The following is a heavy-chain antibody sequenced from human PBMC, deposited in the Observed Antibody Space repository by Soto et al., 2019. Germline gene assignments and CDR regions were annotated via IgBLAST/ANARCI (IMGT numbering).Heavy chain of an antibody. CDR2: MNPNSGNT. Sequence: QVQLVQSGAEVKKPGASVKVSCKASGYTFTSYDINWVRQATGQGLEWMGWMNPNSGNTGYAQKFQGRVAMTRNTSISTAYMVLSSLRSEDTAVYYCARTNYDILTGSKNINWFDPWGQGTLVTVSS. CDR1: GYTFTSYD. D-gene: IGHD3-9*01. V-gene: IGHV1-8*01. J-gene: IGHJ5*02. CDR3: ARTNYDILTGSKNINWFDP.